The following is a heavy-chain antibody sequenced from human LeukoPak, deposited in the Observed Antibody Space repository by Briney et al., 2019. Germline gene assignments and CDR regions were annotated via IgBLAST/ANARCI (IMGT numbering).Heavy chain of an antibody. V-gene: IGHV3-66*01. CDR1: GFTVSSNY. Sequence: PGGTLRLSCAASGFTVSSNYMDWVRQAPGKGREWVSVIYSGGTTYYPESVRGRFPISRDSSKNTLYLQMNSLRADDTAVYYCAAYYFDSRSAFDVWGEGTMVAVSS. CDR3: AAYYFDSRSAFDV. J-gene: IGHJ3*01. CDR2: IYSGGTT. D-gene: IGHD3-22*01.